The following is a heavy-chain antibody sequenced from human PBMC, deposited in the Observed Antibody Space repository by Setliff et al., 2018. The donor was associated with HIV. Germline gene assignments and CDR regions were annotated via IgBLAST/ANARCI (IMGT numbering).Heavy chain of an antibody. V-gene: IGHV3-23*01. CDR3: TTGPESSYGYRKDY. J-gene: IGHJ4*02. CDR1: GFTFSSYA. Sequence: GGSLRLSCAASGFTFSSYAMSWVRQAPGKGLEWVSAISGSGGSTYYADSVKGRFTISRDNSKNTLYLQMNSLRAEDTAVYYCTTGPESSYGYRKDYWGQGTLVTVSS. CDR2: ISGSGGST. D-gene: IGHD5-18*01.